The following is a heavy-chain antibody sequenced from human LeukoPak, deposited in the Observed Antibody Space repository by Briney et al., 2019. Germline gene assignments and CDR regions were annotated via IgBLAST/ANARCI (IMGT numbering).Heavy chain of an antibody. J-gene: IGHJ4*02. D-gene: IGHD6-19*01. V-gene: IGHV3-64D*06. CDR1: GFTFSTYA. CDR3: VNSVAVAGSLAY. CDR2: TRSSGGST. Sequence: GGSLRLSCSTSGFTFSTYAMHWGRQGPGKGLEYVSATRSSGGSTYYADSVKGRFTISRDNSKNTLYLQMSSLRPEDTAVYYCVNSVAVAGSLAYWGQGTLVTVSS.